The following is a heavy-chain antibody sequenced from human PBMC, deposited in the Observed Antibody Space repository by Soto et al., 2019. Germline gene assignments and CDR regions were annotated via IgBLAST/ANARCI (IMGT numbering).Heavy chain of an antibody. CDR1: GGSVSSGTYY. D-gene: IGHD1-1*01. CDR2: IYYNGNT. V-gene: IGHV4-61*01. Sequence: QVQLQESGPGLVKPSETLSLTCTVSGGSVSSGTYYWNWIRQPPGKGLEWIGYIYYNGNTKYNPSLKSRVRISVDTSKNQCSLKLSSVTAADTAVYYCARGNWNDPGWYFDLWGRGTLVTVSS. CDR3: ARGNWNDPGWYFDL. J-gene: IGHJ2*01.